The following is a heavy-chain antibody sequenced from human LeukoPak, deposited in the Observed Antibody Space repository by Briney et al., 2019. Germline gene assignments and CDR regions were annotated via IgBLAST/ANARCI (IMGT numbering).Heavy chain of an antibody. Sequence: SETLSLTCTVSGGSISSGSYYWSWIRQPAGKGLEWIGRIYTSGSTNYNPSLMSRVTVSLDTSKNQFSLKLSSVTAADTAVYYCARGYGDYGNWGQGTLVTVSS. J-gene: IGHJ4*02. CDR2: IYTSGST. D-gene: IGHD4-17*01. CDR3: ARGYGDYGN. CDR1: GGSISSGSYY. V-gene: IGHV4-61*02.